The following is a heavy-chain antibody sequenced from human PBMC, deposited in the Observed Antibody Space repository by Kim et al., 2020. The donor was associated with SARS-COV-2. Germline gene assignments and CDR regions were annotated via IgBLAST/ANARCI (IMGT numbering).Heavy chain of an antibody. Sequence: GGSLRLSCAASGFTFDDYAMHWVRQAPGKGLEWVSGISWNSGSIGYADSVKGRFTISRDNAKNSLYLQMNSLRAEDTALYYCAKDTPHSGSFDYWGQGTLVTVSS. CDR2: ISWNSGSI. V-gene: IGHV3-9*01. J-gene: IGHJ4*02. CDR1: GFTFDDYA. CDR3: AKDTPHSGSFDY. D-gene: IGHD1-26*01.